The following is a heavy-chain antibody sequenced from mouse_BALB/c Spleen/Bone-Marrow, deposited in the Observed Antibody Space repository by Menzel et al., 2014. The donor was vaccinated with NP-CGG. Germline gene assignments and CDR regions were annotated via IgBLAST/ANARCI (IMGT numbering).Heavy chain of an antibody. J-gene: IGHJ2*01. CDR1: GFNIKDIY. V-gene: IGHV14-3*02. CDR3: ARDYGPFDY. CDR2: IDPANGDT. D-gene: IGHD1-2*01. Sequence: EVKLVESGAELVKPGASVKLSCTASGFNIKDIYMHWVKQRPEQGLEWIGRIDPANGDTKYDPKFQGKATITADTSSNTAYLQLSSLTSEDTAVYYCARDYGPFDYWGQGTTLTVPS.